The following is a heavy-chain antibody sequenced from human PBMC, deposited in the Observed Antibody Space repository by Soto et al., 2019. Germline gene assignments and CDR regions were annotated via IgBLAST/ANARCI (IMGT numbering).Heavy chain of an antibody. J-gene: IGHJ4*02. CDR3: ARRPITIFGVVSSFDY. D-gene: IGHD3-3*01. CDR1: GGSFSDHY. CDR2: INHSGST. V-gene: IGHV4-34*01. Sequence: SETLSLTCAVYGGSFSDHYWSWIRQTPGKGLEWIGEINHSGSTNYNPSFKSRVTISVDTSKNQFSLYLSSVTAADTAVIYCARRPITIFGVVSSFDYWGQGTLVTVSS.